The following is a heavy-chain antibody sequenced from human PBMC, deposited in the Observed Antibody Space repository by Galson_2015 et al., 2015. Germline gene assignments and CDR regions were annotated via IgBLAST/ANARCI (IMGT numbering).Heavy chain of an antibody. Sequence: CAISGDSVSNSAASWNWIRQSPSRGLEWLGRTYYRSQWSNSYAESVKSRIAVNPDTSKNQFSLHLTSVTPGDTAVYYCARDTGWGFDYLGQGTLVTVSS. CDR3: ARDTGWGFDY. CDR1: GDSVSNSAAS. J-gene: IGHJ4*02. V-gene: IGHV6-1*01. CDR2: TYYRSQWSN. D-gene: IGHD1-14*01.